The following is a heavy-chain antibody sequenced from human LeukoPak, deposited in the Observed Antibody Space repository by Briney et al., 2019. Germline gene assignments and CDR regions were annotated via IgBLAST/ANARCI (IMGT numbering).Heavy chain of an antibody. V-gene: IGHV3-23*01. J-gene: IGHJ4*02. D-gene: IGHD5-18*01. CDR1: GFTFSSYA. CDR2: ISGSGGST. Sequence: PGGSLRLSCAASGFTFSSYAMSWVRQPPGKRLEWVSAISGSGGSTYYADSVKGRFTISRDNSKNTLYLQMNSLRAEDTAVYYCAKESSYGYNSFDYWGQGTLVTVSS. CDR3: AKESSYGYNSFDY.